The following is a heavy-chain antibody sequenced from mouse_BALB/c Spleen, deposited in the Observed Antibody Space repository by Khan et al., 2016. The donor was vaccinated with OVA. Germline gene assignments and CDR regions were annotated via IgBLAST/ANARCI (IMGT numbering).Heavy chain of an antibody. V-gene: IGHV14-3*02. CDR1: GYNIKDIY. CDR3: RISTINA. CDR2: TDPANGNT. Sequence: IQLVQSGAELVKPAASLKLSCTASGYNIKDIYIHWVKQRPEKGLERIRRTDPANGNTKYDPNFQGKATITADTSSNTAYQNLSSLTSEDTAVYYCRISTINAWGQGTTLTVAS. J-gene: IGHJ2*01.